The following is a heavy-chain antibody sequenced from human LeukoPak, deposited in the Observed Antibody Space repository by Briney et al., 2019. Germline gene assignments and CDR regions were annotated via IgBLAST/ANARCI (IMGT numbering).Heavy chain of an antibody. Sequence: PSETLSLTCTVSGGSISSSDYHWSWIRQPPGKGLEWIGYIYYSGSTYYNPSLKSRVTISVKTPKNQFSLKLSSVTAADTAVYYCAREASGSSDFDYWGQGTLVTVSS. CDR3: AREASGSSDFDY. J-gene: IGHJ4*02. V-gene: IGHV4-30-4*01. CDR1: GGSISSSDYH. CDR2: IYYSGST. D-gene: IGHD3-10*01.